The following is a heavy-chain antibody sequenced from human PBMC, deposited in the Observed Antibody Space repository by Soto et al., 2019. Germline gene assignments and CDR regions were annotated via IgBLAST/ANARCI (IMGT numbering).Heavy chain of an antibody. CDR1: GFTFSDYY. J-gene: IGHJ6*02. CDR3: ARIPPRYWYSSGWYASTGYYYYYGMDV. V-gene: IGHV3-11*01. CDR2: ISSSGSTI. D-gene: IGHD6-19*01. Sequence: GGSLRLSCAASGFTFSDYYMSWIRQAPGKGLEWVSYISSSGSTIYYADSVKGRFTISRDNAKNSLYLQMNSLRAEDTAVYYCARIPPRYWYSSGWYASTGYYYYYGMDVWGQGNTVTVSS.